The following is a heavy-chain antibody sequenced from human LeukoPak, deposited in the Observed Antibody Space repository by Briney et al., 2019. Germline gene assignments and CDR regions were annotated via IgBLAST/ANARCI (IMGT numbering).Heavy chain of an antibody. CDR2: ISSSSSYI. J-gene: IGHJ4*02. CDR1: GFTFSSYS. Sequence: GGSLRLSCAASGFTFSSYSMNWVRQAPGKGLEWVSSISSSSSYIYYADSVKGRFTISRDNAKNSLYLQMNSLRAEDTAVYYCARVGSSSWYSPFDYWGQGTLVTVSS. CDR3: ARVGSSSWYSPFDY. D-gene: IGHD6-13*01. V-gene: IGHV3-21*01.